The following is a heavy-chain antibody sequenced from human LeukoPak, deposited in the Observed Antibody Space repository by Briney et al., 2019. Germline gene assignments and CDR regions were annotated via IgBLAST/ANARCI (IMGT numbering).Heavy chain of an antibody. J-gene: IGHJ4*02. CDR1: GFTFSDYY. CDR3: ARESGGLYSGGWYSDY. V-gene: IGHV4-34*01. Sequence: GSLRLSCAASGFTFSDYYMSWIRQAPGKGLEWIGEINHSGSTNYNPSLKSRVTISVDTSKNQFSLKLSSVTAADTAVYYCARESGGLYSGGWYSDYWGQGTLVTVSS. CDR2: INHSGST. D-gene: IGHD6-19*01.